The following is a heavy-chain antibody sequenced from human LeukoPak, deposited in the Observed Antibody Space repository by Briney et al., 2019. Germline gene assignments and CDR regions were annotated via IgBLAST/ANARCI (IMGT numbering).Heavy chain of an antibody. V-gene: IGHV5-51*01. D-gene: IGHD3-22*01. J-gene: IGHJ3*01. CDR1: EYSFTSYW. Sequence: GQSLKISCKGSEYSFTSYWIGWVRQMPGKGLEWMGIIYPGDSDTRYSPSFQGQVTISADKSITTAYLQWSSLKASDNDMYYCARLNYLDSKDLNDAFDLWGQGTMVTVSS. CDR2: IYPGDSDT. CDR3: ARLNYLDSKDLNDAFDL.